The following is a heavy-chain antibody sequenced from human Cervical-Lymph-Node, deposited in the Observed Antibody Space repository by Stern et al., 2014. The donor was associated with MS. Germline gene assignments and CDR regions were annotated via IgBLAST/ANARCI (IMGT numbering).Heavy chain of an antibody. CDR3: ARDMWESLNNWFDP. J-gene: IGHJ5*02. CDR2: ININSDTT. D-gene: IGHD1-26*01. CDR1: GYTFTRYA. Sequence: QVQLVESGAEVKKPGASVKVSCKASGYTFTRYAIHWVRQAPGQRLEWMGWININSDTTKYYQKFQGRVTFTSDKYASPAFMELSRLRSEDTGIYYCARDMWESLNNWFDPWGQGTLVAVSS. V-gene: IGHV1-3*04.